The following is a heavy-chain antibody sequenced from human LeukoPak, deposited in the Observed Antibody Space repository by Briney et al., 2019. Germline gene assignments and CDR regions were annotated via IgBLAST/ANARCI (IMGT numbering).Heavy chain of an antibody. CDR3: AREPATYYYDSSGYSDY. J-gene: IGHJ4*02. Sequence: PGGSLRLSCAASGFTFSSYWMSWVRQAPGKGLEWVANIKQDGSEKYYVDSVKGRFTISRDNAKNSLYLQMNSLRAEDTAVYYCAREPATYYYDSSGYSDYWGQGTLVTVSS. CDR2: IKQDGSEK. D-gene: IGHD3-22*01. CDR1: GFTFSSYW. V-gene: IGHV3-7*01.